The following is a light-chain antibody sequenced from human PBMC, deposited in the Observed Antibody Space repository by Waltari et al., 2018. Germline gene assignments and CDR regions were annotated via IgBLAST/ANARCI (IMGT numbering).Light chain of an antibody. V-gene: IGLV2-8*01. CDR3: TSYAGSNNLP. CDR1: SSDGGGYDL. Sequence: QSALTQPPSASGSLGQAVAISCTGTSSDGGGYDLVSWYQQHPGKAPKPIIYEVKTRPSGVPDRFSGSKSGNTASLTVSGLQAEDEADYYCTSYAGSNNLPFGGGTKLTVL. J-gene: IGLJ2*01. CDR2: EVK.